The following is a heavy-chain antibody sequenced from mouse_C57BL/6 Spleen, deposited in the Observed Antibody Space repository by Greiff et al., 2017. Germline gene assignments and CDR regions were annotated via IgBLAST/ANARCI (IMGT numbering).Heavy chain of an antibody. Sequence: QVQLKESGPELVKPGASVKISCKASGYAFSSSWMNWVKQRPGKGLEWIGRIYPGDGDTNYNGKFKGKATLTADKSSSTAYMQLSSLTSQDSAVYFCARLGRPYFDYWGQGTTLTVSS. CDR2: IYPGDGDT. CDR3: ARLGRPYFDY. CDR1: GYAFSSSW. V-gene: IGHV1-82*01. J-gene: IGHJ2*01. D-gene: IGHD4-1*01.